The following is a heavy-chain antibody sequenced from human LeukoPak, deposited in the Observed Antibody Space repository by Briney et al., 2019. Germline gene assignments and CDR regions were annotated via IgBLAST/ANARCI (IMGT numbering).Heavy chain of an antibody. CDR1: GGPFTGYY. CDR2: MNHSGTI. CDR3: ARGPITKYGIYMGV. Sequence: SETLSLTCVVHGGPFTGYYWTWIRQPPAKGLEFIGEMNHSGTINYNSSLNRRVTISVDTSKNQFSLGLTSVTDADKAVYFCARGPITKYGIYMGVWGEGTTVTASS. J-gene: IGHJ6*03. D-gene: IGHD5-24*01. V-gene: IGHV4-34*01.